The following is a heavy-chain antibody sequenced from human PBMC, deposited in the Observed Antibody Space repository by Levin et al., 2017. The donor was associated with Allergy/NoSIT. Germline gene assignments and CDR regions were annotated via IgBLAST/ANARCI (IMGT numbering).Heavy chain of an antibody. J-gene: IGHJ6*02. CDR3: ARVRERELWFGEPLHGLMDV. CDR1: GFTFSSYA. D-gene: IGHD3-10*01. Sequence: GGSLRLSCAASGFTFSSYAMHWVRQAPGKGLEWVAVISYDGSNKYYADSVKGRFTISRDNSKNTLYLQMTSLRAEDTAVYYCARVRERELWFGEPLHGLMDVWGQGTTVTVS. V-gene: IGHV3-30-3*01. CDR2: ISYDGSNK.